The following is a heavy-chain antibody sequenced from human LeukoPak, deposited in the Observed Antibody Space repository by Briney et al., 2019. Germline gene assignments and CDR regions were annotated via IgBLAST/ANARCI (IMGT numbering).Heavy chain of an antibody. J-gene: IGHJ4*02. V-gene: IGHV4-39*01. CDR1: GGSIRSGPYY. Sequence: SETLSLTCTVSGGSIRSGPYYWSWIRQPPGKELEWIGTIYYSGSTSYNPSLKSRVTISVDTSKNQFSPQLSSVTAADTAVYYCARGYTAYGPFDYWGQGTLVPVSS. CDR3: ARGYTAYGPFDY. D-gene: IGHD5-12*01. CDR2: IYYSGST.